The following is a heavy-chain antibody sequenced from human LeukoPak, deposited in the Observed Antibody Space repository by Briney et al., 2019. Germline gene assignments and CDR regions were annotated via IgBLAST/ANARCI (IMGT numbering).Heavy chain of an antibody. CDR3: ARDRIVGANNWFDP. D-gene: IGHD1-26*01. V-gene: IGHV4-39*02. CDR2: IYYSGST. CDR1: GGSISSSSYY. Sequence: SETLSLTCTVSGGSISSSSYYWGWIRRPPGKGLEWIGSIYYSGSTYYNPSLKSRVTISVDTSKNQFSLKLSSVTAADTAVYYCARDRIVGANNWFDPWGQGTLVTVSS. J-gene: IGHJ5*02.